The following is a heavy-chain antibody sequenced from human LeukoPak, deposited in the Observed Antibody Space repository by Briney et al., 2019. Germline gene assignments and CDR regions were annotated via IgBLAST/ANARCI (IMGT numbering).Heavy chain of an antibody. V-gene: IGHV3-23*01. CDR2: ISGSGGST. Sequence: GGSLRLSCAASGFMFSSYWMSWVRQAPGKGLEWVSAISGSGGSTYYADSVEGRFTISRDNSKNTLYLQMNSLRAEDTAVYYCAKASYGDYEVKADYYYYYMDVWGKGTTVTISS. CDR1: GFMFSSYW. D-gene: IGHD4-17*01. J-gene: IGHJ6*03. CDR3: AKASYGDYEVKADYYYYYMDV.